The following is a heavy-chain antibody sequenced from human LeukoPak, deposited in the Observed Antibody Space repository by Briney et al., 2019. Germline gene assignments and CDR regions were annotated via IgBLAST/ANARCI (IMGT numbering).Heavy chain of an antibody. D-gene: IGHD6-13*01. CDR2: INPSGGST. J-gene: IGHJ4*02. V-gene: IGHV1-46*01. CDR3: ARAFAMAAAARSRYYFDY. Sequence: ASVKVSCKASGYTFTSYYMHWVLQAPGQGLEWMGIINPSGGSTSYAQKFQGRVTMTRDTSTSTVYMELSSLRSEDTAVYYCARAFAMAAAARSRYYFDYWGQGTLVTVSS. CDR1: GYTFTSYY.